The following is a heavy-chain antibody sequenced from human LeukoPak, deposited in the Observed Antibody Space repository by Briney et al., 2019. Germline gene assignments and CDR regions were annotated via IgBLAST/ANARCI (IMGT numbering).Heavy chain of an antibody. CDR3: AKKCCTSNRCYVNS. J-gene: IGHJ5*01. V-gene: IGHV3-23*01. D-gene: IGHD2-2*01. Sequence: GGSLRLSCAASGFAFNTYAMSWVRQAQGTGLVWVSHISGSGEDTDYADPVKGRFTISRDNSKNTLYLQMNSLRTEDTAIYYCAKKCCTSNRCYVNSWGPGTLVTVSS. CDR2: ISGSGEDT. CDR1: GFAFNTYA.